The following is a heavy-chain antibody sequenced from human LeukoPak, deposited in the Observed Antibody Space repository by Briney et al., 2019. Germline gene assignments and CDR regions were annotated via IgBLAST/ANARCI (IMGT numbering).Heavy chain of an antibody. Sequence: ASVKVSCKASGYTFTGYYMHWGRQAPGQSLEWMGWINPNSGVTNFAQRFQGRVTITRDTSTSPAYLDLSSLRADDTAVCYCPTPLLYGTNDFHYWRQGTLV. CDR3: PTPLLYGTNDFHY. V-gene: IGHV1-2*02. CDR2: INPNSGVT. D-gene: IGHD3-10*01. J-gene: IGHJ4*02. CDR1: GYTFTGYY.